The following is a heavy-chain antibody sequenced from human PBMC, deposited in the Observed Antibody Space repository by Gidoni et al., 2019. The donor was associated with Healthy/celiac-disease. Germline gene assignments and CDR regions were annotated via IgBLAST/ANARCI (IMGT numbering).Heavy chain of an antibody. CDR3: AKGTAYYDSSGPGY. V-gene: IGHV3-30*18. CDR2: ISYDGSHK. Sequence: QVQLVESGGGVVQPGRSLRRSCAASGFTFSSYGMHWVRQAQGKGLELVAVISYDGSHKYYADSVKGRFTISRDNSKNTLYLQMNSLRAEDTAVYYCAKGTAYYDSSGPGYWGQGTLVTVSS. CDR1: GFTFSSYG. D-gene: IGHD3-22*01. J-gene: IGHJ4*02.